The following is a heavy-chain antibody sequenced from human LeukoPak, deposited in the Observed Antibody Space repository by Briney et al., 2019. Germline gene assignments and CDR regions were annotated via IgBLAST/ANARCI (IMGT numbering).Heavy chain of an antibody. D-gene: IGHD3-3*01. J-gene: IGHJ6*03. CDR1: GFTFSSYW. CDR3: ARGTHNDFWSGYYRYYYYMAV. V-gene: IGHV3-7*01. Sequence: PGGSLRLSCAASGFTFSSYWMSWVRQAPGKGLEWVANIKQGGSEKYYVDSVKGRFTISRDNAKNSLYLQMNSLRAEDTAVYYCARGTHNDFWSGYYRYYYYMAVWGKGTTVTVSS. CDR2: IKQGGSEK.